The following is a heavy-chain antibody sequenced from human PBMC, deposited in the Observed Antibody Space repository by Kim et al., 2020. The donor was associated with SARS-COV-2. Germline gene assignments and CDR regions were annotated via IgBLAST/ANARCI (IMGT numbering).Heavy chain of an antibody. Sequence: SVKVSCKASGGTFSSYAISWVRQAPGQGLEWMGRIIPILGIANYAQKFQGRVTITADKSTSTAYMELSSLRSEDTAVYYCAREGEYDFWSGYYTYYFDYWGQGTLVTVSS. D-gene: IGHD3-3*01. CDR1: GGTFSSYA. CDR2: IIPILGIA. V-gene: IGHV1-69*04. CDR3: AREGEYDFWSGYYTYYFDY. J-gene: IGHJ4*02.